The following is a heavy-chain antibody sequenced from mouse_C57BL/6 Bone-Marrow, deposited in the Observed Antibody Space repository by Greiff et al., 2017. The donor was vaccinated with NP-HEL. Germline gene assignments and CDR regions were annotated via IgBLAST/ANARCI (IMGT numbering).Heavy chain of an antibody. D-gene: IGHD2-4*01. J-gene: IGHJ2*01. CDR2: IDPENGDT. CDR3: TTLEYDGEGY. CDR1: GFNIKDDY. V-gene: IGHV14-4*01. Sequence: VQLMESGADLVRPGASVKLSCTASGFNIKDDYMHWVIHTPEQGLEWLGWIDPENGDTEYASKLQGHSTITPDTSSNTAYLQISSLTSEDTAFYYCTTLEYDGEGYWGQGTTLTVSS.